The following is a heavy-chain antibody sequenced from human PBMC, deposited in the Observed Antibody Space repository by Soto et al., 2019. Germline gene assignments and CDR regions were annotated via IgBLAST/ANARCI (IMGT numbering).Heavy chain of an antibody. Sequence: XGGLSLSGAACGFTFRSFTMNWVRQAPGKGLEWVSTISSNSAYIYYTDALRGRFTISRDNAKNSLHLQMNSLRAEDTAVYYCTRDASRESSARGWFDPWGPGTLVTGSS. V-gene: IGHV3-21*01. CDR1: GFTFRSFT. J-gene: IGHJ5*02. D-gene: IGHD6-25*01. CDR2: ISSNSAYI. CDR3: TRDASRESSARGWFDP.